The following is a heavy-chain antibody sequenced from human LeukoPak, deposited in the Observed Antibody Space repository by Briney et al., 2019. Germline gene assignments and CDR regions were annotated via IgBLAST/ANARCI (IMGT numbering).Heavy chain of an antibody. J-gene: IGHJ3*02. CDR1: GGSISSYY. CDR2: IYTTGST. Sequence: PSETLSLTCTVSGGSISSYYWSWIRQPAGKGLEWIGRIYTTGSTNYNPSLKSRVTMSVDTSKNQFSLKLSSVTAADTALYYCARDWPLRSSYYYDNSGHVGDAFDIWGQGTMVTVSS. D-gene: IGHD3-22*01. V-gene: IGHV4-4*07. CDR3: ARDWPLRSSYYYDNSGHVGDAFDI.